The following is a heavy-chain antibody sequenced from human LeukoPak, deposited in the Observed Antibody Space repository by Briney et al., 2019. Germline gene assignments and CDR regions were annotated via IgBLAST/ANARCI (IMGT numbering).Heavy chain of an antibody. CDR1: GFPFSSYS. D-gene: IGHD3-22*01. Sequence: PGGSLRLSCSASGFPFSSYSMNWVRQAPGKGLEWVSSISFSSTYMFYADSVKGRFTISRDNAKNSLSLQMNSLRAKDTAVYYCARENYYGSSGYYYEDHHAFDIWGQGTMVTVSS. J-gene: IGHJ3*02. CDR3: ARENYYGSSGYYYEDHHAFDI. V-gene: IGHV3-21*01. CDR2: ISFSSTYM.